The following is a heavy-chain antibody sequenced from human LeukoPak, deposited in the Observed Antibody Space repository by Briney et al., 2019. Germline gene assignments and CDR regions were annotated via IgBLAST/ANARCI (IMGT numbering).Heavy chain of an antibody. J-gene: IGHJ4*02. D-gene: IGHD5-12*01. V-gene: IGHV4-4*07. CDR1: GGSISSYY. Sequence: SETLSLTCTVSGGSISSYYWSWIRQPAGKGLEWIGRIYTTGRTNYNPSLKSRVTISVDTSKNQFSLKLSSVTAADTAVYYCARANRYDLHFDYWGQGTLVTVSS. CDR2: IYTTGRT. CDR3: ARANRYDLHFDY.